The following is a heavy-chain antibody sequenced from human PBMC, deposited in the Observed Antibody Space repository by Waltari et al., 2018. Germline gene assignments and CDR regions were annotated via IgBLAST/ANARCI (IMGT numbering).Heavy chain of an antibody. J-gene: IGHJ4*02. CDR1: GFTVRSYA. CDR3: ASLFKAAAGSDY. V-gene: IGHV3-30*01. Sequence: QVQLVESGGGVVQPGRSLRLSCAASGFTVRSYAMQWVRQAPGKGLEWVAVISYDGSNKYYADSVKGRFTISRDNSKNTLYLQMNSLRAEDTAVYYCASLFKAAAGSDYWGQGTLVTVSS. D-gene: IGHD6-13*01. CDR2: ISYDGSNK.